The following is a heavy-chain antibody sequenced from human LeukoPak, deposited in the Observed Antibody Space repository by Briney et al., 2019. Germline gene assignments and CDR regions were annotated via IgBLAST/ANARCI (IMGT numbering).Heavy chain of an antibody. CDR3: ARDMYSGRYYEPDDAFDI. D-gene: IGHD1-26*01. J-gene: IGHJ3*02. CDR1: GYXFTSYG. V-gene: IGHV1-18*01. Sequence: GGSVKVSCKASGYXFTSYGISWVRQAPGQGLEWMACISAYNGNTNYAQKLQGRVTMTTDTSTSTAYMELRSLRSDDTAVYYCARDMYSGRYYEPDDAFDIWGQGTMVTVSS. CDR2: ISAYNGNT.